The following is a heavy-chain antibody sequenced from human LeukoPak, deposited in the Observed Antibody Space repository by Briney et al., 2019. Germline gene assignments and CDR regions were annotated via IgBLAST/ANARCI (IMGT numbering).Heavy chain of an antibody. J-gene: IGHJ3*02. CDR2: IIPILGIA. V-gene: IGHV1-69*02. Sequence: SVKVSCKASAGTFSSYTISWVRQSPGQGLEWMGRIIPILGIANYAQKFQGRVTITADKSTSTAYMELSSLRSEDTAVYYCARAPTAMQRVAFDIWGQGTMVTVSS. CDR1: AGTFSSYT. D-gene: IGHD5-18*01. CDR3: ARAPTAMQRVAFDI.